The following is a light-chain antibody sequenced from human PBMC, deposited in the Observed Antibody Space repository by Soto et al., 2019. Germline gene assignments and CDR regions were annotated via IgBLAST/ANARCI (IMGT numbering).Light chain of an antibody. J-gene: IGLJ2*01. V-gene: IGLV1-40*01. CDR2: ENT. Sequence: QSVLTQPPSVSGAPGQRVTISCTGSSSNIGAVFDVHWYQQVPGTAPKLLIYENTKRPSGVPDRFFGSKSGTLASLAITGLQAEDEADYYCQSYDSGLSGWLFGGGTKLTVL. CDR1: SSNIGAVFD. CDR3: QSYDSGLSGWL.